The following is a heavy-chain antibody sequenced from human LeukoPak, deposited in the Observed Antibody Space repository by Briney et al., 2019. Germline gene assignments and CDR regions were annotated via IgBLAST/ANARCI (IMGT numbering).Heavy chain of an antibody. CDR2: ISWNSGSI. J-gene: IGHJ3*02. V-gene: IGHV3-9*01. CDR3: AKVQLGYSDAFDI. Sequence: GGSLRLSCAASGFTFDDYAMHWVRQAPGEGLEWVSGISWNSGSIGYADSVKGRFTISRDNAKNSLYLQMNSLRAEDTALYYCAKVQLGYSDAFDIWGQGTMVTVSS. D-gene: IGHD3-22*01. CDR1: GFTFDDYA.